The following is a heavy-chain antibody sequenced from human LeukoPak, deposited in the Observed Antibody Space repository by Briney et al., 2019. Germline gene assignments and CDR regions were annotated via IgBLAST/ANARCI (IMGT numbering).Heavy chain of an antibody. Sequence: GGTLRLSCATSGFTFRNYGMAWVRQAPGKGLEWVSSIHTTGGKTYYAESVKGRFTISRDNSKNTLYLQMNSLRAEDTAVYYCAKGSSGSGNYFDYWGQGTLVTVSS. V-gene: IGHV3-23*01. J-gene: IGHJ4*02. CDR2: IHTTGGKT. CDR3: AKGSSGSGNYFDY. CDR1: GFTFRNYG. D-gene: IGHD1-26*01.